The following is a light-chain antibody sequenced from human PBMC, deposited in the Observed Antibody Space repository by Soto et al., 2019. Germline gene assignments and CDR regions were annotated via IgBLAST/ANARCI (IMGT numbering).Light chain of an antibody. V-gene: IGKV3-20*01. Sequence: EIVLTQSPGTLSLSPGERATLSCRASQSVSSSYLAWYQQKPGQAPSLLIYGASSSATGIPDSFSGSGSGTDFTLTISRLEPKDLAVYYCQQYGSSPRFTFGPGTKVYIK. CDR2: GAS. CDR1: QSVSSSY. J-gene: IGKJ3*01. CDR3: QQYGSSPRFT.